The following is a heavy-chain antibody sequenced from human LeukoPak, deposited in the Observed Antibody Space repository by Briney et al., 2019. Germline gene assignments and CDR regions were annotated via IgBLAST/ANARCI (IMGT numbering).Heavy chain of an antibody. D-gene: IGHD3-10*01. J-gene: IGHJ3*02. CDR1: GGGFSDYP. CDR2: ISAYNGNT. CDR3: ARGRGRKNDAFDI. V-gene: IGHV1-18*01. Sequence: ASVTVSFRTSGGGFSDYPVSWVRQAPGQGLEWVGWISAYNGNTNYSQKLQGRVTMTTDTSTSTAYMELRSLRSDDTAVYYCARGRGRKNDAFDIWGQGTMVTVSS.